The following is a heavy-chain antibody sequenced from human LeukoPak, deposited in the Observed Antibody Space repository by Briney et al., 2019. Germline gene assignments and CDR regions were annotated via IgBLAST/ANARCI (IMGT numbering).Heavy chain of an antibody. J-gene: IGHJ6*02. CDR2: ISVRAGTI. CDR1: GFDFSKYE. V-gene: IGHV3-48*03. Sequence: PGGSLRLSCAASGFDFSKYEMNWVRQAPGKGLEWIAYISVRAGTIYYGASAEGRFTIYRDDAKNSLYLQMNSLRVEDTAIYYCAKDFPHYYERSHGMDVWGQGTTVTVS. D-gene: IGHD3-22*01. CDR3: AKDFPHYYERSHGMDV.